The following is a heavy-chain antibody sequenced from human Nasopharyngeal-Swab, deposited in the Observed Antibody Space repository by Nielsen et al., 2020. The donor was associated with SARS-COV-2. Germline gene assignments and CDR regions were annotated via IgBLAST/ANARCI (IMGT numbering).Heavy chain of an antibody. J-gene: IGHJ6*02. CDR3: AGRGRCSGSSCDMDV. CDR2: INPGSGGT. D-gene: IGHD2-2*01. V-gene: IGHV1-46*01. Sequence: WVRQAPGQGLEWMGMINPGSGGTTYAQKFQGRVTMTRDTSTSTVFMDLSSLRSEDTAVYYCAGRGRCSGSSCDMDVWGQGTTVTVSS.